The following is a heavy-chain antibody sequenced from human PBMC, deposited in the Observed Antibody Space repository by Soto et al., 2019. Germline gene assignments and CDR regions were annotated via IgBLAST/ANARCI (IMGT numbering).Heavy chain of an antibody. V-gene: IGHV1-2*04. CDR3: ARGGAWYYDSSGYPSPHDAFDI. Sequence: ASVKVSCKASGYTFTGYYMHWVRQAPGQGLEWMGWINPNSGGTNYAQKFQGWVTMTRDTSISTAYMELSRLRSDDTAVYYCARGGAWYYDSSGYPSPHDAFDIWGQGTMVTVSS. D-gene: IGHD3-22*01. J-gene: IGHJ3*02. CDR1: GYTFTGYY. CDR2: INPNSGGT.